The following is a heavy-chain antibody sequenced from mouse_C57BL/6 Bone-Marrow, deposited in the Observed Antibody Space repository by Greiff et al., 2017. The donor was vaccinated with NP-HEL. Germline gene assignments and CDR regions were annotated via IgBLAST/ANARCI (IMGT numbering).Heavy chain of an antibody. J-gene: IGHJ2*01. D-gene: IGHD3-2*02. Sequence: EVHLVESGGGLVQPGGSLKLSCAASGFTFSDYYMYWVRQTPEKRLEWVAYISNGGGSTYYPDTVKGRFTISRDNAKNTLYLQMSRLKSEDTAMYYCARLDSSGYVDYFDYWGQGTTLTVSS. CDR1: GFTFSDYY. CDR2: ISNGGGST. CDR3: ARLDSSGYVDYFDY. V-gene: IGHV5-12*01.